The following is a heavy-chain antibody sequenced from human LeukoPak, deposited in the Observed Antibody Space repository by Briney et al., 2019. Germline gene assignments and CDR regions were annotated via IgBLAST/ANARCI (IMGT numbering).Heavy chain of an antibody. J-gene: IGHJ4*02. V-gene: IGHV3-23*01. CDR3: ARGVYWSLDY. CDR2: IAGSDEST. D-gene: IGHD1-1*01. Sequence: GGSLRLSCAISGFIFNTNGMNWVRQSPGKGLEWLATIAGSDESTYYADSVKGRFAISRDNSKNTVFLHMNSLRVEDTAVYYCARGVYWSLDYWGQGTPVTVSS. CDR1: GFIFNTNG.